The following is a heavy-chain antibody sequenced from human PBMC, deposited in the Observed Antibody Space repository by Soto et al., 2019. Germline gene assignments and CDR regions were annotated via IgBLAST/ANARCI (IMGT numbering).Heavy chain of an antibody. CDR3: ATDLGTMVRGVIISYGMDV. Sequence: ASVKVSCKVSGYTLTELSMHWVRQAPGKGLEWMGGFDPEDGETIYAQKFQGRVTMTEDTSTDTAYMELSSLRSEDTAVYYCATDLGTMVRGVIISYGMDVWGQGTTVTVSS. V-gene: IGHV1-24*01. CDR2: FDPEDGET. CDR1: GYTLTELS. J-gene: IGHJ6*02. D-gene: IGHD3-10*01.